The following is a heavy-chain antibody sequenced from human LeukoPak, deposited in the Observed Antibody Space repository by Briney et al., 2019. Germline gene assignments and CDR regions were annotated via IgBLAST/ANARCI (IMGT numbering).Heavy chain of an antibody. CDR2: SIPIFGTA. V-gene: IGHV1-69*19. CDR3: ARARREYIAAAGPPDLDY. D-gene: IGHD6-13*01. Sequence: WVKGSCKASGGTFSSYAISGVGQAPGQGLEWMGVSIPIFGTANYAQKFQGRVTTTADESTSTAYMELSRLTSDDTAVYYCARARREYIAAAGPPDLDYWGQGTLVTVSS. CDR1: GGTFSSYA. J-gene: IGHJ4*02.